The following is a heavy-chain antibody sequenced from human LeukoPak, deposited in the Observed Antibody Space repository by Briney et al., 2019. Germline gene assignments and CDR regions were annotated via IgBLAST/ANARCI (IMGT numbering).Heavy chain of an antibody. CDR3: AKDLSNHCSSTSCYGIDY. J-gene: IGHJ4*02. Sequence: GGSLRLSCAASGFTFSSYEMNWVRQAPGKGLEWVSYISSSGSTIYYADSVKGRFTISRDNSKNTLYLQMNSLRAEDTAVYYCAKDLSNHCSSTSCYGIDYWGQGTLVTVSS. D-gene: IGHD2-2*01. V-gene: IGHV3-48*03. CDR2: ISSSGSTI. CDR1: GFTFSSYE.